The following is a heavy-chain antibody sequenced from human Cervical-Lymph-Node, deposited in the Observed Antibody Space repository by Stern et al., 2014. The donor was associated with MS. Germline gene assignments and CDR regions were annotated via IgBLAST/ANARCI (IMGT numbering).Heavy chain of an antibody. CDR1: GFTFSSHA. J-gene: IGHJ3*01. Sequence: VQLVESGGGVVQPGRSLRLSCAASGFTFSSHAIHWVRQAPGKGLEWVAVIWSDGNNKYYVDSVKGRFTIFRGNSQNTVYLQMNTLRAEDTAVYYCARDRDTSAYYWGYDAFDFWGQGTMVTVSS. CDR3: ARDRDTSAYYWGYDAFDF. D-gene: IGHD3-22*01. V-gene: IGHV3-33*01. CDR2: IWSDGNNK.